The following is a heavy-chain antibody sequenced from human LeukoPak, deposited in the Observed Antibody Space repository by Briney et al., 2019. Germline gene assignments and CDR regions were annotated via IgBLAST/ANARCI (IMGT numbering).Heavy chain of an antibody. CDR3: AREGGRFTIFGVVKDFDY. Sequence: GASVKVSCKASGYTFTGYYMHWVRQAPGQGLEWMGRINPNSGGTNYAQKFQGRVTMTRDTSISTAYMELSRLRSDDTAVYYCAREGGRFTIFGVVKDFDYWGQGTLVTVSS. CDR2: INPNSGGT. J-gene: IGHJ4*02. D-gene: IGHD3-3*01. CDR1: GYTFTGYY. V-gene: IGHV1-2*06.